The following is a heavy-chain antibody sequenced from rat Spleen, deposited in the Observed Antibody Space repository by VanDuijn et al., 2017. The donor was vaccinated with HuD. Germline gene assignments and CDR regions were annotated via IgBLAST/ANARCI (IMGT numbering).Heavy chain of an antibody. V-gene: IGHV5S14*01. Sequence: EVQLVESGGGLVQPGRSLKLSCAVSGFTFRNYDMAWVRQPLTRGLEWVAFINIGGGATYYRDSVKGRFTISRDNAKNTQYLQMDSLRSEDTANYYCARLGITLGAGHWFAYWGQGTLVTVSS. CDR2: INIGGGAT. D-gene: IGHD1-2*01. CDR3: ARLGITLGAGHWFAY. J-gene: IGHJ3*01. CDR1: GFTFRNYD.